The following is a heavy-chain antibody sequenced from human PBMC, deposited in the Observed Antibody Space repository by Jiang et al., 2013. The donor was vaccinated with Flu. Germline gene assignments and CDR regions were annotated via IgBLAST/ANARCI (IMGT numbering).Heavy chain of an antibody. CDR2: IYWDDDK. V-gene: IGHV2-5*02. CDR3: AHTYCSGGSCYRDFDY. CDR1: GFSLSTSGVG. Sequence: KPTQTLTLTCTFSGFSLSTSGVGVGWIRQPPGKAPEWLALIYWDDDKRYSPSLKSRLTITKDTSKNQVVLTMTNMDPVDTATYYCAHTYCSGGSCYRDFDYWGQGNPGHRLL. D-gene: IGHD2-15*01. J-gene: IGHJ4*02.